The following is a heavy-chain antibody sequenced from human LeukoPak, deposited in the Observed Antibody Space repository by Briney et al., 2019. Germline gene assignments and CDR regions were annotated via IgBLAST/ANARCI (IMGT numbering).Heavy chain of an antibody. CDR2: INPNSGGT. Sequence: GASVKVSCKASGYTFTGYYMHWVRQAPGQGLEWMGWINPNSGGTNYAQKFQGWVTMTRDTSISTAYMELSRLRSDDTAVYYCARGREYGDYVNFDYWGQGTLVTVSS. D-gene: IGHD4-17*01. J-gene: IGHJ4*02. CDR3: ARGREYGDYVNFDY. CDR1: GYTFTGYY. V-gene: IGHV1-2*04.